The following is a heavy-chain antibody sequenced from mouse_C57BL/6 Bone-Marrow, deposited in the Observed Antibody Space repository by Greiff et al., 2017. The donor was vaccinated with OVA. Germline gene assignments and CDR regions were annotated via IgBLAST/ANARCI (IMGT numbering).Heavy chain of an antibody. J-gene: IGHJ2*01. D-gene: IGHD4-1*01. Sequence: EVMLVESGGGLVKPGGSLKLSCAASGFTFSSYAMSWVRQTPEKRLEWVATISDGGSYTYYPDNVKGRFTISRDNAKNNLYLQMSNLKTEDTAMYYCARGGTGVDYWGQGTTLTVSS. V-gene: IGHV5-4*03. CDR3: ARGGTGVDY. CDR1: GFTFSSYA. CDR2: ISDGGSYT.